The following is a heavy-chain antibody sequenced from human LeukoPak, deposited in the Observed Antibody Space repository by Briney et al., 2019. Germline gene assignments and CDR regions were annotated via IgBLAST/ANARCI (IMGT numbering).Heavy chain of an antibody. J-gene: IGHJ6*03. CDR2: IYYSGST. V-gene: IGHV4-39*07. CDR1: GGSISSSSYY. D-gene: IGHD1-26*01. CDR3: ASFGGSYYYYYYLDV. Sequence: PSETLSLTCTVAGGSISSSSYYWGWIRQPPGKGLEWIGSIYYSGSTYYNPSLKSRVTISVDTSKNQFSLKLSSVTAAHTAVYYCASFGGSYYYYYYLDVWGKGTTVTISS.